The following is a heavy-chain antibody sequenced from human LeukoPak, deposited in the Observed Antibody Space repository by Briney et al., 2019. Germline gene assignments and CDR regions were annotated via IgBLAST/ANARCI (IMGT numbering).Heavy chain of an antibody. V-gene: IGHV3-48*01. Sequence: GGSLRLSCATSGFTFSGYSMNWVRQAPGKGLEWISYISSSSINIHYGDSVKGRFTISRDNAENSLYLQMSSLKASDTAMYYCARPRYYYGSGSVGYFDYWGQGTLVTVSS. CDR2: ISSSSINI. CDR1: GFTFSGYS. J-gene: IGHJ4*02. CDR3: ARPRYYYGSGSVGYFDY. D-gene: IGHD3-10*01.